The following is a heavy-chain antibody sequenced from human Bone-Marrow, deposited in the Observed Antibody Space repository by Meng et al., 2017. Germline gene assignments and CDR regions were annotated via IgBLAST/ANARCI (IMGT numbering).Heavy chain of an antibody. D-gene: IGHD6-19*01. J-gene: IGHJ5*02. CDR2: INAGNGNT. Sequence: QVQLVQSGAEVRKPRASGKASGYTFTSYAMHWVRQAPGQRLEWMGWINAGNGNTKYSQKFQGRVTITRDTSASTAYMELSSLRSEDTAVYYCARAYSSGPWFDPWGQGTLVTVSS. CDR3: ARAYSSGPWFDP. CDR1: GYTFTSYA. V-gene: IGHV1-3*01.